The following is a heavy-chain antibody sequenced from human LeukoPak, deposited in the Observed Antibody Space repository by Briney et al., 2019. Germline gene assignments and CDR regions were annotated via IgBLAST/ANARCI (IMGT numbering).Heavy chain of an antibody. CDR1: GYSISSGYY. CDR3: ARLIVVVTAGWFDP. J-gene: IGHJ5*02. V-gene: IGHV4-38-2*02. D-gene: IGHD2-21*02. Sequence: ASETLSLTCTVSGYSISSGYYWSWIRQPPGKGLEWIGEINHSGSTNYNPSLKSRVTISVDTSKNQFSLKLSSVTAADTAVYYCARLIVVVTAGWFDPWGQGTLVTVSS. CDR2: INHSGST.